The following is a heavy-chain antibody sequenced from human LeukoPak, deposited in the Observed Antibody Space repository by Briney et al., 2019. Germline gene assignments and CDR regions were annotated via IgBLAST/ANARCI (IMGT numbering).Heavy chain of an antibody. CDR3: AREHGDYSDWFDP. V-gene: IGHV3-33*01. J-gene: IGHJ5*02. CDR2: IWYDGSNK. CDR1: GFTFSSYG. Sequence: GGSLRLSCAASGFTFSSYGMHWVRQAPGKGLEWVAVIWYDGSNKYYADSVKGRFTISRDNAKNSLYLQMNSLRAEDTAVYYCAREHGDYSDWFDPWGQGTLVTVSS. D-gene: IGHD4-17*01.